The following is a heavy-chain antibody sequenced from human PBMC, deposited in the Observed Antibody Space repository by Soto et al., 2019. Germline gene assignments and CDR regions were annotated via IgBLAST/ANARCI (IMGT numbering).Heavy chain of an antibody. V-gene: IGHV1-69*01. J-gene: IGHJ5*02. CDR3: ARGRWYYDSSGYFFLWFDP. CDR1: GGTFSSYA. D-gene: IGHD3-22*01. Sequence: QVQLVQSGAEVKKPGSSVKVSCKASGGTFSSYAISWVRQAPGQGLEWMGGIIPIFGTANYAQKFQGRVTITADESTSTAYMELSSLRSEDTAVYYCARGRWYYDSSGYFFLWFDPWGQGTLVTVSS. CDR2: IIPIFGTA.